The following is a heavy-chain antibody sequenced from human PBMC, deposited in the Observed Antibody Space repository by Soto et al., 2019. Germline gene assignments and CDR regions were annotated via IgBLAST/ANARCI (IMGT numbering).Heavy chain of an antibody. D-gene: IGHD4-17*01. J-gene: IGHJ6*02. CDR3: SMSDYGYYYCMDV. V-gene: IGHV3-49*03. CDR2: IRSKAYGGTT. Sequence: PGGSLRLSCTASGFTFGDYAMSWFRQAPGKGLEWVGFIRSKAYGGTTEYAASVKGRFTISRDDSKSIAYLQMNSLKTEDTAVYYCSMSDYGYYYCMDVWGQGTTVTVSS. CDR1: GFTFGDYA.